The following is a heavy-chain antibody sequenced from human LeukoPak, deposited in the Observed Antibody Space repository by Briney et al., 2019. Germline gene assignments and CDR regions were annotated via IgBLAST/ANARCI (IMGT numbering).Heavy chain of an antibody. CDR1: GYTFTGYY. Sequence: ASVKVSCKGSGYTFTGYYMLWVRQAPGQGLEWMGWINAASGDANYAQNFQDRVTMTRDTSITTAYMEMNSLRSDDTAIYFCARGSGNYWESIVYWGQGALVTVSS. D-gene: IGHD1-26*01. CDR3: ARGSGNYWESIVY. V-gene: IGHV1-2*02. J-gene: IGHJ4*02. CDR2: INAASGDA.